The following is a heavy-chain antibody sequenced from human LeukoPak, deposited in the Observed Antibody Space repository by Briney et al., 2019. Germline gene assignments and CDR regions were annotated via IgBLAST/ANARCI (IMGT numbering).Heavy chain of an antibody. CDR3: ARDRAGYSYGTYFDY. V-gene: IGHV3-21*01. Sequence: PGRSLGLSCAASGFTFSSYSMNWVRQAPGKGLEWVSSISSSSSSIYYADSVNGRFTISRDNAKNSLYLQMNSLRAEDTAVYYCARDRAGYSYGTYFDYWGQGTLVTVSS. D-gene: IGHD5-18*01. CDR2: ISSSSSSI. CDR1: GFTFSSYS. J-gene: IGHJ4*02.